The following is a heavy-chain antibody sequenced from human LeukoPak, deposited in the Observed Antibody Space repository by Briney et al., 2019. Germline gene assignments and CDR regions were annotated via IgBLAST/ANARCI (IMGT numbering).Heavy chain of an antibody. CDR3: ARSYYYGSGSYYIRWFDP. V-gene: IGHV1-2*02. J-gene: IGHJ5*02. Sequence: ASVKVSCKASGYTFTGYYMHWVRQAPGQGLEWMGWINPNSGGTNYAQKFQGRVTMTRDTSISTAYMELSRLRSDDTAVYYCARSYYYGSGSYYIRWFDPWGQGTLVTVSS. CDR1: GYTFTGYY. CDR2: INPNSGGT. D-gene: IGHD3-10*01.